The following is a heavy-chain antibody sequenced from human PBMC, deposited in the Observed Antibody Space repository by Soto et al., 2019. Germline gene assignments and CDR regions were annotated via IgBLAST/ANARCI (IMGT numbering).Heavy chain of an antibody. D-gene: IGHD6-25*01. CDR1: GFTFSSYA. J-gene: IGHJ4*02. CDR2: ISGTGGTT. Sequence: EVQLLESGGGLVQPGGSLRLSCAASGFTFSSYAMSWVRQAPGKGLEWVSAISGTGGTTHYADSVKGRFTISRDNSRNTLHLQMNSLRADDTAIYYCAKFFVETGGSSGWPWSFYFWGQGTLVTVSS. CDR3: AKFFVETGGSSGWPWSFYF. V-gene: IGHV3-23*01.